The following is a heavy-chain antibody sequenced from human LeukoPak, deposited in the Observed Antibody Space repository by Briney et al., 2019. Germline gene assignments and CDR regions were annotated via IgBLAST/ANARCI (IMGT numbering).Heavy chain of an antibody. V-gene: IGHV1-46*01. Sequence: ASVKVSCKASGYTFTSYYMHWVRQAPGQGLEWMGIINPSGGYTSYAQNFQGRVTMTRDTSTSTVYMELSSLRSEDTAVYYCARADCSGGSCYCSDYWGQGTLVTVSS. CDR3: ARADCSGGSCYCSDY. J-gene: IGHJ4*02. D-gene: IGHD2-15*01. CDR2: INPSGGYT. CDR1: GYTFTSYY.